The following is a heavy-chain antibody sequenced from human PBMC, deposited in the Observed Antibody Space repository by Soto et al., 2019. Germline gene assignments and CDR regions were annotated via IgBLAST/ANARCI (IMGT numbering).Heavy chain of an antibody. J-gene: IGHJ5*02. CDR2: MNPNSGNT. Sequence: QVQLVQSGAEVKKPGASVKVSCKASGYTFTSYDINWVRQATGQGLEWMGWMNPNSGNTGYAQKFQGRVTMTRNTSIRRAYRELSSLRSEDTAVYYCARGLGDKWELHNWFDPWGQGTLVTVSS. CDR3: ARGLGDKWELHNWFDP. CDR1: GYTFTSYD. V-gene: IGHV1-8*01. D-gene: IGHD1-26*01.